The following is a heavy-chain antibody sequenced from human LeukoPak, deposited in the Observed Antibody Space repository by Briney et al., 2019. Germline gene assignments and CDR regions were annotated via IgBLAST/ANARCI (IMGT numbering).Heavy chain of an antibody. J-gene: IGHJ6*02. CDR1: GDSFRSSPYY. D-gene: IGHD6-13*01. Sequence: SETLSLTCTVSGDSFRSSPYYWGWIRQPPGTGLEWIGCIYYNGSPYYNPSLKSRVTMSADTAKNQFSLKLNSVTAADTAVYYCARFSSSWYVSYYGMDVWGQGTTVTVSS. V-gene: IGHV4-39*01. CDR2: IYYNGSP. CDR3: ARFSSSWYVSYYGMDV.